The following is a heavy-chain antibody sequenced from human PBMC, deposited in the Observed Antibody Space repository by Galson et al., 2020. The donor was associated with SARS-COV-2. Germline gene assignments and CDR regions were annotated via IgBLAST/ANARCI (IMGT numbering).Heavy chain of an antibody. CDR2: ISSKGGST. V-gene: IGHV3-64D*06. CDR3: VKDWLGMATMD. CDR1: GFTFSSNA. Sequence: LGESLKISCSASGFTFSSNAMHWVRQAPGKGLEYVPAISSKGGSTYYAESVKGRFTISRDNSKNTLYLQTSSLRAEDTAVYYCVKDWLGMATMDWGQGTLVTVSS. J-gene: IGHJ4*02. D-gene: IGHD5-12*01.